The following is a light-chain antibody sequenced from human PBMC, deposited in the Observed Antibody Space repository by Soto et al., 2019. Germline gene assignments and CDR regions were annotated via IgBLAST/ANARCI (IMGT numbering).Light chain of an antibody. Sequence: IVLTQSTATLSLSPGERATLSCRASQSVSSYLAWYQQKPGQAPRLLIYDASNRATGIPARFSGSGSGTDFTLTISSLEPEDFAVYYCQQRSNWPSWTFGQGTKVDIK. J-gene: IGKJ1*01. CDR1: QSVSSY. CDR3: QQRSNWPSWT. V-gene: IGKV3-11*01. CDR2: DAS.